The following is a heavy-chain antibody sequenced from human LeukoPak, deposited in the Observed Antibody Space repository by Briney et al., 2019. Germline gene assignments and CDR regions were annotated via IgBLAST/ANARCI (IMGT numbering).Heavy chain of an antibody. CDR3: AKEGDGSQTTVTPDFYYYYGMDV. Sequence: GGSLRLSCAASGFTFSSYAMSWVRQAPGKGLEWVSAISGSGGSTYYADSVKGRFTISRDNSKNTLYLQMNSLRAEDTAVYYCAKEGDGSQTTVTPDFYYYYGMDVWGQGATVTVSS. D-gene: IGHD4-11*01. CDR2: ISGSGGST. CDR1: GFTFSSYA. J-gene: IGHJ6*02. V-gene: IGHV3-23*01.